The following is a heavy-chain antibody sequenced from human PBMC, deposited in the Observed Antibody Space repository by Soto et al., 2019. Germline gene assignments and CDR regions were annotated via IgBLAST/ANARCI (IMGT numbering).Heavy chain of an antibody. J-gene: IGHJ4*02. D-gene: IGHD6-19*01. Sequence: QVQLQESGPGLVKPSETLSLTCTVSGGSVSSGSYYWSWIRQPPGKGLEWIGYIYYSGSTNYNPSLKSRVTISVDTSKNQSSLKLSSVTAADTAVYYCARAPPQQWLANFDYWGQGTLVTVSS. V-gene: IGHV4-61*01. CDR1: GGSVSSGSYY. CDR2: IYYSGST. CDR3: ARAPPQQWLANFDY.